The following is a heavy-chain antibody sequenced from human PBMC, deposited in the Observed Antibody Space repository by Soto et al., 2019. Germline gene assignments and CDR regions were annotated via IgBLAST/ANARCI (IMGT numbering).Heavy chain of an antibody. V-gene: IGHV3-33*01. CDR2: IWYDGSNK. J-gene: IGHJ4*02. CDR1: GFTFSSYG. Sequence: PGGSLRLSCAASGFTFSSYGVHWVRQAPGKGREWVAVIWYDGSNKYYADSVKGRFTISRDNSKNTLYLQMNSLRAEDTAVYYCARDSGTMIVVEYFDYWGQGTLVTVSS. CDR3: ARDSGTMIVVEYFDY. D-gene: IGHD3-22*01.